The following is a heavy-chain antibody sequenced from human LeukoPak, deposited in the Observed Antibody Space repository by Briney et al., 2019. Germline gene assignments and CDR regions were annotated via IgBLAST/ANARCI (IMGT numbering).Heavy chain of an antibody. V-gene: IGHV1-2*02. D-gene: IGHD6-13*01. Sequence: GASVKVSCKASGYTFTSYAMNWVRQAPGQGLEWMGWINPNSGGTNYAQKFQGRVTMTRDTSISTAYMELSRLRSDDTAVYYCARVRELWQQLVPFDYWGQGTLVTVSS. CDR1: GYTFTSYA. J-gene: IGHJ4*02. CDR2: INPNSGGT. CDR3: ARVRELWQQLVPFDY.